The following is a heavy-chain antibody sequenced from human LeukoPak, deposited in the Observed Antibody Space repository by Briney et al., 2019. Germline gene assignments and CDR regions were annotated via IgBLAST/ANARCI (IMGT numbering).Heavy chain of an antibody. CDR1: GYTFTSYG. CDR2: ISAYNGNT. CDR3: AREGAVVSRNGAFDI. D-gene: IGHD2-21*01. V-gene: IGHV1-18*01. Sequence: GASVKVSCKASGYTFTSYGISWVRQAPGQGLEWMGWISAYNGNTNYAQKLQGRVTMTTDTSTSTAYMELSSLRSEDTAVYYCAREGAVVSRNGAFDIWGQGTMVTVSS. J-gene: IGHJ3*02.